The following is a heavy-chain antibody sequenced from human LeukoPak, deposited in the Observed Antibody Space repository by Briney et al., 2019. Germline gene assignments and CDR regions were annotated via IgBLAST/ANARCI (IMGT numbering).Heavy chain of an antibody. CDR3: ARDPAHYGDYGYNWFDP. CDR2: IIPIFGTV. D-gene: IGHD4-17*01. J-gene: IGHJ5*02. CDR1: GGTFSSYA. Sequence: ASVKVSCKASGGTFSSYAISWVRQAPGQGLEWMGGIIPIFGTVNYAQKFQGRVTITANESTSTAYMELSSLRSEDTAVYYCARDPAHYGDYGYNWFDPWGQGTLVTVSS. V-gene: IGHV1-69*13.